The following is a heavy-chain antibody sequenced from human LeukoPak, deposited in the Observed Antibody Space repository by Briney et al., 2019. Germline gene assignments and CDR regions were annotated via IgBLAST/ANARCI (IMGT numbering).Heavy chain of an antibody. CDR3: ARDLRVVAADY. J-gene: IGHJ4*02. D-gene: IGHD2-15*01. Sequence: GGSLRLSCAASGFTFSNSWMSWVRQAPGKGLEWVANIKQDGSEKYYVDSVKGRFTISRDNAKNSLYLQMNSLRAEDTAVYYCARDLRVVAADYWGQGTLVTVSS. CDR2: IKQDGSEK. CDR1: GFTFSNSW. V-gene: IGHV3-7*01.